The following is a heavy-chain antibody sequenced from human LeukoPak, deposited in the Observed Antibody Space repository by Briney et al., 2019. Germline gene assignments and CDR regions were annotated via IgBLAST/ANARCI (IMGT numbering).Heavy chain of an antibody. CDR2: ITSNGGST. Sequence: GGSLRLSCSASGFTFSTYPMHWVRQAPGKGLEYVSSITSNGGSTYYADSVKGRFTISRDNAKNSLYLQMNSLRAEDTAVYYCARNGDGHFDYWGQGTLVTVSS. V-gene: IGHV3-64*04. D-gene: IGHD7-27*01. CDR3: ARNGDGHFDY. CDR1: GFTFSTYP. J-gene: IGHJ4*02.